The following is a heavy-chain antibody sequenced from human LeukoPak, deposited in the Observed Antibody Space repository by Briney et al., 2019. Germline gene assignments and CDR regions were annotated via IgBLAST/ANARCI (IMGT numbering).Heavy chain of an antibody. CDR2: IYYSGST. CDR3: ARARYDDILTGYPYYFDY. J-gene: IGHJ4*02. CDR1: GGSISSYY. D-gene: IGHD3-9*01. V-gene: IGHV4-59*01. Sequence: PSETLSLTCTVSGGSISSYYWSWIRQPPGKGLEWIGYIYYSGSTNYNPSLKSRVTISVDTSKNQFSLKLSSVTAADTAVYYCARARYDDILTGYPYYFDYWGQGTLVTVSS.